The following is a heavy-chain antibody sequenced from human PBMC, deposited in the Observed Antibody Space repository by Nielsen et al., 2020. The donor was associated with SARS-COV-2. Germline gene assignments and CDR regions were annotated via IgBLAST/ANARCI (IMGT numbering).Heavy chain of an antibody. CDR2: ISYDGSNK. J-gene: IGHJ4*02. CDR1: GFTFSSYA. V-gene: IGHV3-30-3*01. D-gene: IGHD3-22*01. Sequence: GESLKISCAASGFTFSSYAMHWVRQAPGKGLEWVAVISYDGSNKYYADSVKGRFTISRDNSKNTLYLQMNSLRAEDTAVYYCARGASLNYYDSSGYRNYFDYWGQGTLVTVSS. CDR3: ARGASLNYYDSSGYRNYFDY.